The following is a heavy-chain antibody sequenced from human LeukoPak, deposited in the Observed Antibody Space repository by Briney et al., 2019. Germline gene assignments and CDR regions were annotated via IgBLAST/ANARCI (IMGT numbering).Heavy chain of an antibody. V-gene: IGHV2-5*01. D-gene: IGHD5-18*01. Sequence: SGPTLVNPTQTLTLTCSFSGFSLRSSGVGVGWIRQPPGKALEWLALIYWNADERYSPSLKNRLTITKDTSKNQVVLTMTNMDPVDTATYYCARTGPRYNYGFLSSAFDIWGQGTMVTVSS. J-gene: IGHJ3*02. CDR3: ARTGPRYNYGFLSSAFDI. CDR1: GFSLRSSGVG. CDR2: IYWNADE.